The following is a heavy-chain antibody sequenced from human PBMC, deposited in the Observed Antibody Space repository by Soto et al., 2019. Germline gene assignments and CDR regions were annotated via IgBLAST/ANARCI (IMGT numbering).Heavy chain of an antibody. J-gene: IGHJ4*02. CDR1: GFTFSSFG. V-gene: IGHV3-30*18. Sequence: QVRLVESGGGVVQPGRSLRLSCAASGFTFSSFGMHWVRQAPGKGLEWVAVASYVGSYKYYADSVKGRFTISRDNSKNTLYLQMNSLRAEDTAVYYCAKERSVVATTPDFDYWGQGTLVTVSS. CDR3: AKERSVVATTPDFDY. D-gene: IGHD5-12*01. CDR2: ASYVGSYK.